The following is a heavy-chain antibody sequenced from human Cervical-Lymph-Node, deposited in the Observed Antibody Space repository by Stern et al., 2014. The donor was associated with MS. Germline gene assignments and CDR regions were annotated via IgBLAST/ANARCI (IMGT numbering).Heavy chain of an antibody. V-gene: IGHV1-69*01. CDR1: GGTLISYP. CDR2: IMPSLGTA. Sequence: DQLVESGAEVKKPGSSVKVSCQASGGTLISYPISWVRQPPRQGLEWLGGIMPSLGTANYAHKFQGRVTITADESTTTIYMELRSLKSEDTAVYYCARHLGSHESGWFDPWGQGTLVTVSS. J-gene: IGHJ5*02. D-gene: IGHD1-26*01. CDR3: ARHLGSHESGWFDP.